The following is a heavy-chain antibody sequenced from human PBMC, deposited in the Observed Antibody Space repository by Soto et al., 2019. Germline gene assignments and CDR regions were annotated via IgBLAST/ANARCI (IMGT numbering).Heavy chain of an antibody. D-gene: IGHD1-26*01. CDR3: AREGHSSWEWLDP. CDR1: GDPLSYGGYY. J-gene: IGHJ5*02. Sequence: QVQLQESGPGLVEPSQTLSLVCSVSGDPLSYGGYYWSWVRQSPGKALERIGFVYHTGATYYHPSLESRVTMAVEMSKNEFSLKLTTGTAADTATYYWAREGHSSWEWLDPWGQGILVTVSS. V-gene: IGHV4-31*03. CDR2: VYHTGAT.